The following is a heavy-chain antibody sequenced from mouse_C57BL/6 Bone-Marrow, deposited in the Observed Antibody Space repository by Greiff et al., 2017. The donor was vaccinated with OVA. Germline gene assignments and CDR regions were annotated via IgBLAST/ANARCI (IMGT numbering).Heavy chain of an antibody. CDR1: GYAFTSYL. D-gene: IGHD4-1*02. CDR2: INPGSGST. Sequence: VQLQQSGAELVRPGTSVKVSCKASGYAFTSYLIDWVKQRPGQGLEWIGVINPGSGSTNYNEKFKGKATLTVDKSSSTAYKQLSSLTSEDSAVYYCARFSTGKTYSFDYGGQGTTLTLTS. J-gene: IGHJ2*01. CDR3: ARFSTGKTYSFDY. V-gene: IGHV1-54*01.